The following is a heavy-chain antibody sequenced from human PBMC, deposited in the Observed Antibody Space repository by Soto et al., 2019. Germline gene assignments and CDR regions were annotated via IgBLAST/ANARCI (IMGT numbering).Heavy chain of an antibody. D-gene: IGHD4-4*01. CDR1: GGSISSSSYY. CDR2: IYYIGST. J-gene: IGHJ5*02. V-gene: IGHV4-39*01. CDR3: ARPGPSIRFDP. Sequence: TSETLSLTCIVSGGSISSSSYYWGWIRQPPGKGLGWIGSIYYIGSTYYNPSLKSRVTISVDTSKNQFSLKMSSLTAADTAVYYCARPGPSIRFDPGGQGTLVTVPS.